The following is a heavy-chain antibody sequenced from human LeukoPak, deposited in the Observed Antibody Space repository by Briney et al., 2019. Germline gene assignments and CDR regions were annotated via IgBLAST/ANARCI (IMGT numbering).Heavy chain of an antibody. Sequence: PGGSLRLSCAASGFTFSSYEMNWVRQAPGKGLEWVSYISSSGSTIYYADSVKGRFTISRDNAKNSLYLQMNSLRAEDTAVYYCARVLPRGSYFDYWGQGTLVTVSS. J-gene: IGHJ4*02. CDR1: GFTFSSYE. V-gene: IGHV3-48*03. D-gene: IGHD1-26*01. CDR2: ISSSGSTI. CDR3: ARVLPRGSYFDY.